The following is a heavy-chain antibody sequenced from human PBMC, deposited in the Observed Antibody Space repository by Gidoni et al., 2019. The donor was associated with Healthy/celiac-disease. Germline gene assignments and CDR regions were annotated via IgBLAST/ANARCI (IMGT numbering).Heavy chain of an antibody. CDR2: IDPSDSYT. CDR3: ARPDKLDYYGMDV. V-gene: IGHV5-10-1*03. Sequence: EVQLVQSGAEVKKPGESRRISCKGSGYSFTRYGISWVRQMPGKGLEWTGRIDPSDSYTNDSPSFQGNVTSSADKSISTAYLQWSSLKASDTAMYYCARPDKLDYYGMDVWGQGTTVTVSS. CDR1: GYSFTRYG. J-gene: IGHJ6*02. D-gene: IGHD1-26*01.